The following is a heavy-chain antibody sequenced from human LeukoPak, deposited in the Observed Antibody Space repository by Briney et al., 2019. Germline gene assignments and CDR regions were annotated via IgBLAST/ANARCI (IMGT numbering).Heavy chain of an antibody. Sequence: SETLSLTCAVYGGSLSGYCWSWIRQPPGRGLEWIGEINHSGSTNYNPSLKSRVTISLDTSKNQFFLKLSSVTAADTAVYYCARGSIVVLPAAIYGLDVWGQGTTVTVSS. V-gene: IGHV4-34*01. CDR3: ARGSIVVLPAAIYGLDV. CDR2: INHSGST. D-gene: IGHD2-2*01. CDR1: GGSLSGYC. J-gene: IGHJ6*02.